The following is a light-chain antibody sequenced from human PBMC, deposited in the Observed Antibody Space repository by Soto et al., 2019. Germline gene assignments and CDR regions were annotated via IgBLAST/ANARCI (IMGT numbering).Light chain of an antibody. CDR3: SSYTSISLYV. Sequence: QSALTQPASVSGSSGQSISISCTGTSSDGGGYKYVSWYQQHPGKAPKLMIYDVSSRPSGVSNRFSGSKSGNTASLTISGLQAEDEADYYCSSYTSISLYVFGTGTKVTVL. V-gene: IGLV2-14*01. CDR2: DVS. J-gene: IGLJ1*01. CDR1: SSDGGGYKY.